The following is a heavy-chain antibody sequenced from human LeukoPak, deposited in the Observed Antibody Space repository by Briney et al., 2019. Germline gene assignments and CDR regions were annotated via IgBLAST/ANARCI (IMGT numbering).Heavy chain of an antibody. D-gene: IGHD3-22*01. V-gene: IGHV3-74*01. CDR1: GFTFSTYW. CDR2: IKSDGST. J-gene: IGHJ1*01. CDR3: ARAPSEIGGYYPEYFRH. Sequence: GGSLRLSCAASGFTFSTYWMHWVRQAPGKGLVWVSRIKSDGSTNYADSVKGRFTISRDNAKNTVSLQMNSLRPEHTGVYYCARAPSEIGGYYPEYFRHWGQGTLVTVSS.